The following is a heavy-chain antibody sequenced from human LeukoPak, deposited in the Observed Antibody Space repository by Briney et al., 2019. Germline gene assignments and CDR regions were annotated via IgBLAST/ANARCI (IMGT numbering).Heavy chain of an antibody. CDR1: GFTFSSYA. CDR2: ISGGGGST. J-gene: IGHJ4*02. V-gene: IGHV3-23*01. Sequence: GGSLRLSCAASGFTFSSYAMSWVRQAPGKGLEWVSAISGGGGSTYYADSVKGRFTISRDNSTNTLYLQMSRLREEDTAVYYSAKDRGFIAAAGSADYWGQGTLVTVSS. D-gene: IGHD6-13*01. CDR3: AKDRGFIAAAGSADY.